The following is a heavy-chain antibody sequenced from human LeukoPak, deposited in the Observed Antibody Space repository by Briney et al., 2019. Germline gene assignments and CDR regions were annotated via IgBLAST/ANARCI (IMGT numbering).Heavy chain of an antibody. J-gene: IGHJ4*02. Sequence: SETLSLTCVVYGGSFSGYYWSWIRQPPGKGLEWIGSIYYSGSTYYNPSLKSRVTISVDTSKNQFSLKLSSVTAADTAVYYCARTLYSSSWHIFDYWGQGTLVTVPS. CDR2: IYYSGST. CDR1: GGSFSGYY. V-gene: IGHV4-34*01. D-gene: IGHD6-13*01. CDR3: ARTLYSSSWHIFDY.